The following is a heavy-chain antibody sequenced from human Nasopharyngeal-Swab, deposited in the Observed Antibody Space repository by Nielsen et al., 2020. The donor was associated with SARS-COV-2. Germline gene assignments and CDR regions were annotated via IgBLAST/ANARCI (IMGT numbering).Heavy chain of an antibody. CDR2: ISSSSSTI. Sequence: ESLKISCAASGFTFSSYSMNWVRQAPGKGLEWVSYISSSSSTIYYADSVKGRFTISRDNAKNSLYLQMNSLRDEDTAVYYCARASSSNDGAFDIWGQGTMVTVSS. V-gene: IGHV3-48*02. CDR3: ARASSSNDGAFDI. CDR1: GFTFSSYS. J-gene: IGHJ3*02. D-gene: IGHD1-1*01.